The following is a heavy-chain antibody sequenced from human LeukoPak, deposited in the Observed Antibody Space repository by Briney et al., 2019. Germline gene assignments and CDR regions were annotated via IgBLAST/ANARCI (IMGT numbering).Heavy chain of an antibody. D-gene: IGHD6-13*01. CDR3: ARAGIAAAYGMDV. CDR2: VKSYNGNT. J-gene: IGHJ6*02. V-gene: IGHV1-18*04. Sequence: GASVKVSCKASGYMFTGYFMFWVRQAPGQGLEWMGWVKSYNGNTNYAQIFQGRVTMTTDTSTRTAYMELRSLRSDDTAVYYCARAGIAAAYGMDVWGQGTTVTVSS. CDR1: GYMFTGYF.